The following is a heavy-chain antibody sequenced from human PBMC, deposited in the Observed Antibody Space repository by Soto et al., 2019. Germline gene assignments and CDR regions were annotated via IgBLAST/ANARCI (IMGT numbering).Heavy chain of an antibody. D-gene: IGHD6-13*01. J-gene: IGHJ6*02. V-gene: IGHV1-69*01. CDR2: IIPIFGTA. Sequence: QVQLVQSGAEVKKPGSSVKVYCKASGGTFSSYAISWVRQAPGQGLEWMGGIIPIFGTANYAQKFQGRVTVTAHESTSTAYMELSSLRSEDTAVYYCARDSGVKQQLVARDYYYGMVVWGQGTTVTVSS. CDR3: ARDSGVKQQLVARDYYYGMVV. CDR1: GGTFSSYA.